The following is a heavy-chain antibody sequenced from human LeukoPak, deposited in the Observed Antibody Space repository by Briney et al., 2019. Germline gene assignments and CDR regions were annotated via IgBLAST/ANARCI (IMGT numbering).Heavy chain of an antibody. CDR1: GFTFSNYA. CDR2: IKQDGSEK. CDR3: ARDRIAMAVAGTPLDY. Sequence: PGGSLRLSCAASGFTFSNYAMSWVRQAPGKGLEWVANIKQDGSEKYYVDSVKGRFTISRDNAKNSLYLQMNSLRAEDTAVYYCARDRIAMAVAGTPLDYWGQGTLVTVSS. D-gene: IGHD6-19*01. V-gene: IGHV3-7*01. J-gene: IGHJ4*02.